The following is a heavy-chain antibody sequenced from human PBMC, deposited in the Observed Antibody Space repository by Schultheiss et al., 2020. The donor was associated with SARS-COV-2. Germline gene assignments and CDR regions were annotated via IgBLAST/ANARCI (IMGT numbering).Heavy chain of an antibody. Sequence: GGSLRLSCAASGFTFSSYAMHWVRQAPGKGLEWVSGISWNSGSIGYADSVKGRFTISRDNAKNSLYLQMNSLRAEDTALYYCAKAGLEASSGWSLYYFDYWGQGTLVTVSS. CDR2: ISWNSGSI. D-gene: IGHD6-19*01. CDR3: AKAGLEASSGWSLYYFDY. V-gene: IGHV3-9*01. J-gene: IGHJ4*02. CDR1: GFTFSSYA.